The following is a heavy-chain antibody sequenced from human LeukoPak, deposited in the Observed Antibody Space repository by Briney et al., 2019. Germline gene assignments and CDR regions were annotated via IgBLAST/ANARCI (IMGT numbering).Heavy chain of an antibody. CDR3: ARRGYSGYDFPYYFDY. J-gene: IGHJ4*02. CDR2: ISGSGGST. CDR1: GFTFSSYA. D-gene: IGHD5-12*01. Sequence: GGSLRLSCAASGFTFSSYAMSWVRQAPGKGLEWVSAISGSGGSTYYADSVKGRFTISRDNSKNTLYLQMSSLRAEDTAVYYCARRGYSGYDFPYYFDYWGQGTLVTVSS. V-gene: IGHV3-23*01.